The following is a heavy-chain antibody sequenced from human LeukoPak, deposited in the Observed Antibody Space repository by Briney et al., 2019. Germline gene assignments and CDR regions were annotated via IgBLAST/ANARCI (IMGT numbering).Heavy chain of an antibody. CDR3: ARLRGEYDY. D-gene: IGHD3-10*01. J-gene: IGHJ4*02. CDR1: GVSINNYY. Sequence: PSETLSLTCTVSGVSINNYYWSWIRQPPGKGLEWIGYIYYSGSTNYNPSLKSRVTISVDMSKNQFSLKLSSVTAADTAVHYCARLRGEYDYWGQGTLVTVSS. CDR2: IYYSGST. V-gene: IGHV4-59*01.